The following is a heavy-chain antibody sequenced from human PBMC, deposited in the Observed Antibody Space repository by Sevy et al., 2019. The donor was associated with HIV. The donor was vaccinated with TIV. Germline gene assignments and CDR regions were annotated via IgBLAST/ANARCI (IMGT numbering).Heavy chain of an antibody. CDR1: GFTFSSYW. J-gene: IGHJ4*02. Sequence: GGSLRLSCAASGFTFSSYWMTWVRQAPGKGLEWVANIKQDMSEKYYADSVKGGFTISRDNARNSLYLQMESLRAEDTAVYYCARAQQVTMLVVIGGLYFDFWGQGTLVTVSS. D-gene: IGHD3-22*01. CDR2: IKQDMSEK. V-gene: IGHV3-7*01. CDR3: ARAQQVTMLVVIGGLYFDF.